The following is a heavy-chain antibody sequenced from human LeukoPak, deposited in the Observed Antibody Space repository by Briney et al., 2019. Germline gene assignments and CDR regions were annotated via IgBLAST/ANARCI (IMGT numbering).Heavy chain of an antibody. V-gene: IGHV1-69*05. CDR1: GGTFSSYA. CDR3: ASRSAVGATGIGDY. D-gene: IGHD1-26*01. CDR2: IIPIFGTA. J-gene: IGHJ4*02. Sequence: GSSVKVSCKASGGTFSSYAISRVRQAPGQGLEWMGRIIPIFGTANYAQKFQGRVTITTDESTSTAYMELSSLRSEDTAVYYCASRSAVGATGIGDYWGQGTLVTVSS.